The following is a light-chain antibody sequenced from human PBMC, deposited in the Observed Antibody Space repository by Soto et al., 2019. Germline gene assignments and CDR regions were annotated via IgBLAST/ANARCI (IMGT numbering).Light chain of an antibody. J-gene: IGKJ4*01. CDR2: DAP. Sequence: LSQSPVALSLSPGERATLSCRASQSVSTDLAWYQQKPGQAPRLLIYDAPNRATGIPVRFAGSGSGTDFALTISSLEPEDFVLYYCQHPPTSFGGGTKVDIK. CDR1: QSVSTD. V-gene: IGKV3-11*01. CDR3: QHPPTS.